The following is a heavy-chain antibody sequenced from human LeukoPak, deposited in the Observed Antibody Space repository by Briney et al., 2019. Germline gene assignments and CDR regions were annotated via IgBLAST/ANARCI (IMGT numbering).Heavy chain of an antibody. CDR2: IYYSGST. J-gene: IGHJ4*02. CDR3: ARDGLRRYYGSGSYRYFDY. CDR1: GGSISSYY. D-gene: IGHD3-10*01. V-gene: IGHV4-59*12. Sequence: PSETLSLTCTVSGGSISSYYWSWIRQPPGKGLEWIGYIYYSGSTNYNPSLKSRVTISVDTSKNQFSLKLSSVTAADTAVYYCARDGLRRYYGSGSYRYFDYWGQGTLVTVSS.